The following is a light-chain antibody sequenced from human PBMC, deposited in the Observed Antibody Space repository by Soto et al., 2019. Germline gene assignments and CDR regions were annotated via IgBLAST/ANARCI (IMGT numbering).Light chain of an antibody. Sequence: DIGMTQSPDSLAVSLGERATINCKFSENVLFSSNSKSNLAWYQQKPGQPLKMLIYWASTRESGVPDRFSGSGSGTDFTLTIRSLQAEDVAVYYCQQYYASPFSFGPGTQVEIK. CDR3: QQYYASPFS. CDR2: WAS. CDR1: ENVLFSSNSKSN. J-gene: IGKJ3*01. V-gene: IGKV4-1*01.